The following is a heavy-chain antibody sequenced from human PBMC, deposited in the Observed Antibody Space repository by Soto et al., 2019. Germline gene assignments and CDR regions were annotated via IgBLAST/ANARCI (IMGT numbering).Heavy chain of an antibody. CDR3: VTSEGFLHN. V-gene: IGHV3-48*02. Sequence: GGSLRLSCAASGFTFDSHSMNWVRQSPRKGLEWLSYITGYSDVIHYAPSVEGRFTVSRDNAKNSLYLHMNSLTDDDTAVYYCVTSEGFLHNWGQGTLVTVSS. D-gene: IGHD3-10*01. J-gene: IGHJ1*01. CDR2: ITGYSDVI. CDR1: GFTFDSHS.